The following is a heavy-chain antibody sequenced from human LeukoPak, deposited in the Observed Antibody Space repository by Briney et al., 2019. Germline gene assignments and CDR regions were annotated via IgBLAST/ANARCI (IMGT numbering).Heavy chain of an antibody. CDR3: ARGLVVIAAAGTGMGDY. Sequence: GASVKVSCKASGYSFADYYMHWVRQAPGQGLEWMGWINPNSGGTNYAQKFQGRVTMTRDTSISTAYMELSRLRSDDTAVYYCARGLVVIAAAGTGMGDYWGQGTLVTVSS. V-gene: IGHV1-2*02. CDR2: INPNSGGT. J-gene: IGHJ4*02. CDR1: GYSFADYY. D-gene: IGHD6-13*01.